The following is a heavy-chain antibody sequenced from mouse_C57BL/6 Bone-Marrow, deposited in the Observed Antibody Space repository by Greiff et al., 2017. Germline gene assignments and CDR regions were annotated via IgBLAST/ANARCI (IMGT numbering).Heavy chain of an antibody. CDR1: GYSFTDYN. Sequence: EVQLQESGPELVKPGASVKISCKASGYSFTDYNMNWVKQSNGKSLEWIGVINPNYGTTSYNQKFKGKATLTVDQSSSTAYMQLNSLTSEDSAVYYWAKETSTGAWFAYWGQGTLVTVSA. D-gene: IGHD4-1*02. CDR2: INPNYGTT. J-gene: IGHJ3*01. V-gene: IGHV1-39*01. CDR3: AKETSTGAWFAY.